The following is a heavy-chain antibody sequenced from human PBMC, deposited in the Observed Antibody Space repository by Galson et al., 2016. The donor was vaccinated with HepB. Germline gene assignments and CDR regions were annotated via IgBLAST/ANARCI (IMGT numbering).Heavy chain of an antibody. CDR2: IYSSGST. CDR3: ARVSAAGGTRLFDY. CDR1: GGSISNYY. J-gene: IGHJ4*02. D-gene: IGHD6-13*01. Sequence: SETLSLTCTVSGGSISNYYWNWIRQPPGKGLEWIGFIYSSGSTNYNPSPKSRVTIAIDTSTNQYSLKLSSVTAADTAVYYCARVSAAGGTRLFDYWGQGTLVTVSS. V-gene: IGHV4-59*01.